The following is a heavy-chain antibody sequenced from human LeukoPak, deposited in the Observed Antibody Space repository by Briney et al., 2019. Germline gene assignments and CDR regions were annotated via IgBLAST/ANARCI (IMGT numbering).Heavy chain of an antibody. Sequence: PSETLSLTCAVYGGSFSGYYWSWIRQPPGKGLEWIGEINHSGSTNYNPSLKSRVTISVDTSKNQFSLKLSSVTAADTAVYYCARHGYSYGFIFDYWGQGTLVTVSS. V-gene: IGHV4-34*01. CDR1: GGSFSGYY. CDR2: INHSGST. D-gene: IGHD5-18*01. CDR3: ARHGYSYGFIFDY. J-gene: IGHJ4*02.